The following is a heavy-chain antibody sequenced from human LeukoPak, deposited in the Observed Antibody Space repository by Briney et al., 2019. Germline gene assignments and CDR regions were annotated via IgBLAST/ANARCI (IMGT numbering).Heavy chain of an antibody. V-gene: IGHV2-70*01. D-gene: IGHD3-10*01. CDR3: GRLIRGAVDY. CDR1: GLSFGTSGVF. J-gene: IGHJ4*02. CDR2: IDWDDNK. Sequence: SGPTLVNPTQTLTLTCTFSGLSFGTSGVFVTWIRQPPGKALEWLAHIDWDDNKYYNTSLKTRLTISKGTSENQVVLTVTNMDPVDTATHYCGRLIRGAVDYWGQGTLVTVSS.